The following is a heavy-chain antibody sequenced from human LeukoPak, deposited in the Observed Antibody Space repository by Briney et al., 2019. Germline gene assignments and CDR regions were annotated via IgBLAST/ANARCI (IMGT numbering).Heavy chain of an antibody. V-gene: IGHV3-48*04. Sequence: PGGSLRLSCAASGFTFSSNSMNWVRQAPGKGLEWVSYISSSSSTIYYADSVKGRFTISRDNAKNSLYLQMNSLRAEDTAVYYCARDPGYYDSSGYSLGYWGQGTLVTVSS. CDR1: GFTFSSNS. CDR3: ARDPGYYDSSGYSLGY. CDR2: ISSSSSTI. J-gene: IGHJ4*02. D-gene: IGHD3-22*01.